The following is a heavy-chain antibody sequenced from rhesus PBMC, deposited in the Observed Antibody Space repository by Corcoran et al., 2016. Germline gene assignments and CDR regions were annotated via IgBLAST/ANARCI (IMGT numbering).Heavy chain of an antibody. CDR2: IYGSSGST. CDR1: GGSISSGCD. D-gene: IGHD2-21*01. J-gene: IGHJ4*01. CDR3: ARDSGSGYFDY. V-gene: IGHV4-76*01. Sequence: QVQLQESGPGVVKPSETLSPTCAVPGGSISSGCDGSWIRQHRGKGLELIGYIYGSSGSTNYNPSLKNRVTISKDASKNQFSLKLSSVTAADTAVYYCARDSGSGYFDYWGQGVLVTVSS.